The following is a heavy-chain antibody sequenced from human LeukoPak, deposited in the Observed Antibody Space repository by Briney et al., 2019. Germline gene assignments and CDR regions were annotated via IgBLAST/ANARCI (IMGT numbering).Heavy chain of an antibody. Sequence: GGSLRLSCVASGIDISYHYVGWVRQAPGKGLEWVSVIHTGGTTHYADSVKGRFTISKDNSNYTVYLQMNSVRVEDTAVYYCARVWFGYFFQWGQGALVTVSS. CDR3: ARVWFGYFFQ. V-gene: IGHV3-53*01. D-gene: IGHD3-10*01. J-gene: IGHJ4*02. CDR1: GIDISYHY. CDR2: IHTGGTT.